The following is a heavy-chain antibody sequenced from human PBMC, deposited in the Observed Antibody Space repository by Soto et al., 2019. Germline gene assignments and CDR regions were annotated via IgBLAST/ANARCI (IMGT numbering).Heavy chain of an antibody. CDR3: ARPTYYYDSSGPPAY. CDR2: IFHSGST. Sequence: SETLSLTCAVSGGSISSNNWWSWVRQPPGKGLEWIGEIFHSGSTNYSPSLKSRVTMSIDKSKNQFSLKLTSVTAEDTAVYYCARPTYYYDSSGPPAYWGQGTLVTVSS. V-gene: IGHV4-4*02. CDR1: GGSISSNNW. J-gene: IGHJ4*02. D-gene: IGHD3-22*01.